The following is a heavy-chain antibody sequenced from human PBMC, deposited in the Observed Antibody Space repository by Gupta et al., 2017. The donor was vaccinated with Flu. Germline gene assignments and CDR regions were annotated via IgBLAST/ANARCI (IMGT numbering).Heavy chain of an antibody. CDR1: GYKLTNYG. J-gene: IGHJ5*02. CDR3: GRDGNWRLDP. Sequence: QVHLVQCGAEMKKPGASVKVSCMASGYKLTNYGISWVRQAPGQGLEWVGWIGVYTGDTNYTQKLQDRVTLTTDTTTDTAYMELRSLRSDDTAVYYCGRDGNWRLDPWGQGTLVTVSS. CDR2: IGVYTGDT. D-gene: IGHD3-3*01. V-gene: IGHV1-18*04.